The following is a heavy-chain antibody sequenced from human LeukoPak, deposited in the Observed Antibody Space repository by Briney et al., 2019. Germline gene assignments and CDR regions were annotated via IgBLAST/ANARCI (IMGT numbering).Heavy chain of an antibody. CDR3: ARGVGEYCSGGSCYPFDY. V-gene: IGHV4-31*03. D-gene: IGHD2-15*01. CDR2: IYYSGST. Sequence: SETPSLTCTVSGGSISSGGYYWSWIRQHPGKGLEWIGYIYYSGSTYYNPSLKSRVTISVDTSKNQFSLKLSSVTAADTAVYYCARGVGEYCSGGSCYPFDYWGQGTLVTVSS. J-gene: IGHJ4*02. CDR1: GGSISSGGYY.